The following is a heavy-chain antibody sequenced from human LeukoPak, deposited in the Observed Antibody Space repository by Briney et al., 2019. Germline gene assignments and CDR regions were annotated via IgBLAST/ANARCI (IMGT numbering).Heavy chain of an antibody. D-gene: IGHD4-17*01. CDR3: ARDYGDPNWFDP. V-gene: IGHV4-4*07. CDR2: IYTSESA. Sequence: SETLSLTCTVSGGSISSSYWSWIRQPAGKGLEWIGRIYTSESANYNPSFKSRVTMSVDRSKNQFSLKLNSVTAADTAVYYCARDYGDPNWFDPWGQGTLVTVSS. J-gene: IGHJ5*02. CDR1: GGSISSSY.